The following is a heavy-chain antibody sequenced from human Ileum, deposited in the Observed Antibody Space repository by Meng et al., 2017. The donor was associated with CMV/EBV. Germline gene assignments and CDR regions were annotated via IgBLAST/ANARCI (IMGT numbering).Heavy chain of an antibody. CDR3: TTDGSNVGKVLSPFNS. CDR1: ALTNAC. CDR2: STSGVFGDAA. D-gene: IGHD5-24*01. Sequence: ALTNACMNWVRQGPGKGLEWVCRSTSGVFGDAAALADPLKVRFTISRGDSKNTLFLHMNSLQPEDTAVYYCTTDGSNVGKVLSPFNSWGQGALVTVSS. V-gene: IGHV3-15*07. J-gene: IGHJ4*02.